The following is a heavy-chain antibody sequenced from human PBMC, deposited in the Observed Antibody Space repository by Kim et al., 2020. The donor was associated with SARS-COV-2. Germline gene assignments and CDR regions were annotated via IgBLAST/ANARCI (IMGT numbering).Heavy chain of an antibody. J-gene: IGHJ4*02. Sequence: GGSLRLSCTASGFAFSSYAMSWVRQAPGKGLEWVSTISGSSATIYYTDSVKGRFTISRDNSKNMLYLQMNSLRAEDTAVYYCAQFGKSAFYWGQGNLVTV. V-gene: IGHV3-23*01. CDR3: AQFGKSAFY. CDR2: ISGSSATI. CDR1: GFAFSSYA. D-gene: IGHD3-10*01.